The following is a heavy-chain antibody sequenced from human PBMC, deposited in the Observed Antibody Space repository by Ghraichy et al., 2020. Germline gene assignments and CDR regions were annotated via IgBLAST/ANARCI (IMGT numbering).Heavy chain of an antibody. CDR3: ARRTSSGSYYVIDY. V-gene: IGHV4-34*01. J-gene: IGHJ4*02. D-gene: IGHD1-26*01. CDR1: GGSFSGYY. CDR2: INHSGST. Sequence: SQTLSLTCAVYGGSFSGYYWSWIRQPPGKGLEWIGEINHSGSTNYNPSLKSRVTISVDTSKNQFSLKLSSVTAADTAVYYCARRTSSGSYYVIDYWGQGTLVTVSS.